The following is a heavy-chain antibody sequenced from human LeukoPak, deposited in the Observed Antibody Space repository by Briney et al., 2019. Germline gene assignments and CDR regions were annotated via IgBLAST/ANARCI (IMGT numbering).Heavy chain of an antibody. CDR2: ISSNGGST. V-gene: IGHV3-64*01. J-gene: IGHJ4*02. CDR1: GFTFSSYA. CDR3: ARISIHYYDSSGYSTPPSDY. Sequence: YPGGSLRLSCAASGFTFSSYAMHWVRQAPGKGLEYVSAISSNGGSTYYANSVKGRFTISRDNSKNTLYLQMGSLRAEDMAVYYCARISIHYYDSSGYSTPPSDYWGQGTLVTVSS. D-gene: IGHD3-22*01.